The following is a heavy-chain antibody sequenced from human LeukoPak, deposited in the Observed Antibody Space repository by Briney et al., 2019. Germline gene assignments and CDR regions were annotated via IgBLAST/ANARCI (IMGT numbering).Heavy chain of an antibody. Sequence: GGSLRLSCAASGFTFSSHGMHWVRQAPGKGLEWVAVIWYDGSNKYYADSVKGRFTISRDNSKNTLYLQMNSLRAEDTAVYYCARDGTGSNSGWYVHWGQGALVTVSS. CDR3: ARDGTGSNSGWYVH. D-gene: IGHD6-19*01. CDR2: IWYDGSNK. J-gene: IGHJ5*02. CDR1: GFTFSSHG. V-gene: IGHV3-33*01.